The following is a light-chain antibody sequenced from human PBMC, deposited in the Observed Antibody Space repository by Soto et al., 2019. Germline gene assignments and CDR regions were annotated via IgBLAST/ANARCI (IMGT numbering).Light chain of an antibody. CDR1: QSVTATY. Sequence: ENVLTQSPGTLSLSPGERATLSCRASQSVTATYLAWYQQKPGQAPRLLIYGASSRATGIPDRFSGSGSGTDFTLTISKLEPEDFAVYYCQQYRSSPPMFILGQGTKLEIK. CDR2: GAS. J-gene: IGKJ2*01. V-gene: IGKV3-20*01. CDR3: QQYRSSPPMFI.